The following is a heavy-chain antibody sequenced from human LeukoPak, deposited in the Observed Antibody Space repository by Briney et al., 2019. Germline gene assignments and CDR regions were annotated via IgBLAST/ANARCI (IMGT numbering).Heavy chain of an antibody. J-gene: IGHJ4*02. CDR3: ARSGLYGDYFDY. CDR1: GGTFSSYA. V-gene: IGHV1-69*13. Sequence: ASVKVSCKASGGTFSSYAISWVRQAPGQGLEWMGGIIPIFGTANYAQKFQGRVTITADESTNTAYMELRSLISDDTAIYYCARSGLYGDYFDYWGQGTLVTVSS. CDR2: IIPIFGTA. D-gene: IGHD4-17*01.